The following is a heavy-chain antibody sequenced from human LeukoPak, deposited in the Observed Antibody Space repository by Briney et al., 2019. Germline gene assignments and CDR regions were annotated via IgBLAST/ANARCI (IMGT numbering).Heavy chain of an antibody. CDR2: IIPIFGIA. J-gene: IGHJ4*02. V-gene: IGHV1-69*04. CDR3: ARDQNSYGSGSYPDY. CDR1: GGTFSSYG. Sequence: SVKVSCKASGGTFSSYGISWVRQAPGQGLEWMGRIIPIFGIANYAQKFQGRDTITADKSTSTAYMELSSLTSEDTAVYYCARDQNSYGSGSYPDYWGQGTLVTVSS. D-gene: IGHD3-10*01.